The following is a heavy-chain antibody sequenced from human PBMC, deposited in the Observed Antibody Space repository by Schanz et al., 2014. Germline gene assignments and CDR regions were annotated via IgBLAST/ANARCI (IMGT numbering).Heavy chain of an antibody. Sequence: EVQLVESGGGVVRPGGSLRLSCAASGFSFSIYAMGWVRQARGKGLEWVSAMNESHSTIYYADSVRGRFTISRDNAENTLFLQMNSLRAEDTAVYYGARKVVATIGGYYDNWGQGTLVIVSS. CDR3: ARKVVATIGGYYDN. D-gene: IGHD5-12*01. V-gene: IGHV3-23*04. J-gene: IGHJ4*02. CDR1: GFSFSIYA. CDR2: MNESHSTI.